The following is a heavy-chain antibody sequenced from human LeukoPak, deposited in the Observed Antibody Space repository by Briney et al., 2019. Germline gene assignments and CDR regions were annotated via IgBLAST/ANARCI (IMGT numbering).Heavy chain of an antibody. CDR2: IIPIFGTA. CDR3: ARDLTGFDY. J-gene: IGHJ4*02. Sequence: VASVNVSCTASGGTFSSYAISWVRQAPGQGLEWMGGIIPIFGTAKYAQKFQGRVTITADESTSTAYMELSSLRSEDTAVYYCARDLTGFDYWGQGTLVTVSS. CDR1: GGTFSSYA. V-gene: IGHV1-69*13. D-gene: IGHD7-27*01.